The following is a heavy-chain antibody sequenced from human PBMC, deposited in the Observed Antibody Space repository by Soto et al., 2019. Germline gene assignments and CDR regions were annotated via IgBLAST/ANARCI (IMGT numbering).Heavy chain of an antibody. V-gene: IGHV1-18*01. J-gene: IGHJ5*02. CDR1: GYTFTSYG. CDR2: ISAYNGNT. Sequence: QVQLVQSGAEVKKPGASVKVSCKASGYTFTSYGISWVRQAPGQGLEWMGWISAYNGNTNYAQKLQGRVTMTTDTSTSTAYMELRSLRSDDTAVYYCARDRYDILTGYYGPNWFDPWGQGTLVTVSS. CDR3: ARDRYDILTGYYGPNWFDP. D-gene: IGHD3-9*01.